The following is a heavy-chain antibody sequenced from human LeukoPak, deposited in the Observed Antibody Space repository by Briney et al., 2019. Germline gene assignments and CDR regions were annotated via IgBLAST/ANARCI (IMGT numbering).Heavy chain of an antibody. CDR1: GFTFDDYA. CDR2: ISWNSGSI. D-gene: IGHD6-13*01. V-gene: IGHV3-9*01. CDR3: AKDTAAAYYYYGMDV. J-gene: IGHJ6*02. Sequence: GGSLRLSCAASGFTFDDYAMHWVRQAPGKGLEWVPGISWNSGSIDYADSVKGRFTISRDNAKNSLYLQMNSLRAEDTALYYCAKDTAAAYYYYGMDVWGQGTLVTVSS.